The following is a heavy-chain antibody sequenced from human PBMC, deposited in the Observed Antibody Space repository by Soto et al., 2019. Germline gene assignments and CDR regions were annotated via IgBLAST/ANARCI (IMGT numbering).Heavy chain of an antibody. CDR1: GFTFSGYA. CDR3: AKDLKSITGNFDP. J-gene: IGHJ5*02. Sequence: PGGSLRLSSAASGFTFSGYAMTWVCHAPGKGLECVSAISGSGGSTYYADSVKGRLTISRDNSKNTLYLQLNRLRAQDTAVYYCAKDLKSITGNFDPWGQGTLVTVSS. V-gene: IGHV3-23*01. CDR2: ISGSGGST. D-gene: IGHD1-20*01.